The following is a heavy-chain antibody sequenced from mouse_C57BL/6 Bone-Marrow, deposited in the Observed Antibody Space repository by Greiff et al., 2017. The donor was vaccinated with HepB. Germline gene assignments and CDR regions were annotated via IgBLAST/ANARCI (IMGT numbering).Heavy chain of an antibody. J-gene: IGHJ4*01. CDR1: GYTFTSYW. Sequence: VQLQQPGTELVKPGASVKLSCKASGYTFTSYWMHWVKQRPGQGLEWIGDIYPGSGSTNYNEKFKSKATLTVDTSSSTAYMQLSSLTSEDSAVYYCARSTVITTLYYYAMDYWGQGTSVTVSS. D-gene: IGHD2-4*01. V-gene: IGHV1-55*01. CDR2: IYPGSGST. CDR3: ARSTVITTLYYYAMDY.